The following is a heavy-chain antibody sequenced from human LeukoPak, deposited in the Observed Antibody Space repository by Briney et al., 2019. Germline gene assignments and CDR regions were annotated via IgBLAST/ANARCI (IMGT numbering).Heavy chain of an antibody. Sequence: GGSLRLSCAASGFTFSSYSMNWLRQAPGKGLEWLSYISSGSRTIYYADSVKGRFTVSRDNAKRSLYLQMNSLRAEDTAVYYCARESISGHRDFDYWGQGALVTVSS. CDR2: ISSGSRTI. D-gene: IGHD1-26*01. J-gene: IGHJ4*02. V-gene: IGHV3-48*01. CDR3: ARESISGHRDFDY. CDR1: GFTFSSYS.